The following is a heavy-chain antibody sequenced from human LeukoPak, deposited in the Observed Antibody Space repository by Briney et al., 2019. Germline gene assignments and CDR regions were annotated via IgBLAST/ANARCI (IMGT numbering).Heavy chain of an antibody. CDR2: ITGSGGRT. D-gene: IGHD4/OR15-4a*01. Sequence: LPGGSLRLSCEVSGFTFSTYGMSWVRQAPGKGLEWVSAITGSGGRTYYADSVKGRFTISRDNSKNTLYLQMNSLRAEDTAVYYCARRAGAYSHPYDYWGQGTLVTVSS. CDR1: GFTFSTYG. CDR3: ARRAGAYSHPYDY. V-gene: IGHV3-23*01. J-gene: IGHJ4*02.